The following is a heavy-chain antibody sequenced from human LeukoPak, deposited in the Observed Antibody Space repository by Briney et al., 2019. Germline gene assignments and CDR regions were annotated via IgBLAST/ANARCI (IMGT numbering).Heavy chain of an antibody. CDR1: GFTFSSYA. V-gene: IGHV3-23*01. J-gene: IGHJ4*02. CDR3: AKSTYSSGWYYFDY. D-gene: IGHD6-19*01. CDR2: ISGSGGST. Sequence: GGSLRLSCAASGFTFSSYAMSWVRQAPGKGLKWVSAISGSGGSTYYADSVKGRFTISRDNSKNTLYLQMNSLRAEDTAVYYCAKSTYSSGWYYFDYWGQGTLVTVSS.